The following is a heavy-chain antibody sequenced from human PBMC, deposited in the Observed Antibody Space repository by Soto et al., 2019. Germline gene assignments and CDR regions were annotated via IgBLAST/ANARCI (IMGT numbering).Heavy chain of an antibody. CDR1: GFTFSSYA. D-gene: IGHD2-15*01. CDR3: ARDQHCSGGSCYSGGTFDY. CDR2: ISYDGSNK. J-gene: IGHJ4*02. V-gene: IGHV3-30-3*01. Sequence: GGSLRLSCAASGFTFSSYAMHWVRQAPGKGLEWVAVISYDGSNKYYADSVKGRFTISRDNSKNTLYLQMNSLRAEDTAVYYCARDQHCSGGSCYSGGTFDYWGQGTLVTVSS.